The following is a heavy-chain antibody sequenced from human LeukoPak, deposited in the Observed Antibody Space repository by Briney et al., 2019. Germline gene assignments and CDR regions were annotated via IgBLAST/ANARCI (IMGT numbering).Heavy chain of an antibody. V-gene: IGHV3-30*04. J-gene: IGHJ4*02. Sequence: GGSLRLSCAASGFTFSSYAMHWVRQAPGKGLKWVAVISYDGSNKYYADSVKGRFTISRDNSKNTLYLQMNSLRAEDTAVYYCARGEGSYNYFDYWGQGTLVTVSS. CDR3: ARGEGSYNYFDY. CDR1: GFTFSSYA. CDR2: ISYDGSNK. D-gene: IGHD1-26*01.